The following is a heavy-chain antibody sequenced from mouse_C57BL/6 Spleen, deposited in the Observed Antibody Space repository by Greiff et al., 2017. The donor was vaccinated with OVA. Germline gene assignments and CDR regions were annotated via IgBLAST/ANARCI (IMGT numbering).Heavy chain of an antibody. CDR3: ARDGSSYWYFDV. J-gene: IGHJ1*03. CDR2: IHPSDSDT. Sequence: VQLQQSGAELVKPGASVKVSCKASGYTFTSYWMHWVKQRPGQGLEWIGRIHPSDSDTNYTQKFKGKATLTVDKSSSTAYMQLSSLTSEDSAVYDCARDGSSYWYFDVWGTGTTVTVSS. CDR1: GYTFTSYW. V-gene: IGHV1-74*01. D-gene: IGHD1-1*01.